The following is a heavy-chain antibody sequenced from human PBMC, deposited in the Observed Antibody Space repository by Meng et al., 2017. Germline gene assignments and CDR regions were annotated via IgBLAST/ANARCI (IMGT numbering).Heavy chain of an antibody. CDR3: ARDRTGVSYAFDI. V-gene: IGHV3-53*01. Sequence: GESLKISCAASGFTVSSNYMSWVRQAPGKGLEWVSVIYSGGSTYYADSVKGRFTIPRDNSKNTLYLQMNSLRAEDTAVYYCARDRTGVSYAFDIWGQGTMVTVSS. CDR1: GFTVSSNY. J-gene: IGHJ3*02. D-gene: IGHD1-14*01. CDR2: IYSGGST.